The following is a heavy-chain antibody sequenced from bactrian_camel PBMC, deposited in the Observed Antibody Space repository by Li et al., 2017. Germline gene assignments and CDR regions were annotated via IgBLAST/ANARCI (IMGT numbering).Heavy chain of an antibody. CDR2: LDSDGRI. D-gene: IGHD3*01. J-gene: IGHJ6*01. V-gene: IGHV3S53*01. CDR3: AADRYDCYYDSWALPVPPLAFRY. CDR1: GNTYSLNC. Sequence: HVQLVESGGGTAQPGRSLRLSCAASGNTYSLNCLGWFRQASGKEREWVGSLDSDGRINYADSLKGRFTISKDNAKNTLYLQMNTLKPEDTAMYYCAADRYDCYYDSWALPVPPLAFRYWGQGTQVTVS.